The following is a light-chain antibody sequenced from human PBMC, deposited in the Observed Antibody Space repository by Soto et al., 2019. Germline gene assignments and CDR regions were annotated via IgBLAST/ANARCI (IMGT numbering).Light chain of an antibody. CDR2: KAS. CDR3: QQYTNTNNPWM. Sequence: DIQMTQSPSSLSASVGDRVTITCRASQSISSWLAWYQQKPGKAPKLLIYKASSLESGVPSRFSGSGSGTEFTLIISGLQPDDYATYYCQQYTNTNNPWMFGQGTKVDI. J-gene: IGKJ1*01. V-gene: IGKV1-5*03. CDR1: QSISSW.